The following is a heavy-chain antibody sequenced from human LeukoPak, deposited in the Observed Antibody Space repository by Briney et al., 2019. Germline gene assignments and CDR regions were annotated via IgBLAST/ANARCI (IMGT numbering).Heavy chain of an antibody. Sequence: GGSLRLSCAASGFTFSSYAMSWVRQAPGKGLEWVSSISDSGGSTYYADSVKGRFTISRDNSKNTLYLQMNSLRAEDTAVYYCAKDSRGEQWLATLRHDYYYYGMDVWGQGTTVTVSS. J-gene: IGHJ6*02. CDR2: ISDSGGST. V-gene: IGHV3-23*01. D-gene: IGHD6-19*01. CDR1: GFTFSSYA. CDR3: AKDSRGEQWLATLRHDYYYYGMDV.